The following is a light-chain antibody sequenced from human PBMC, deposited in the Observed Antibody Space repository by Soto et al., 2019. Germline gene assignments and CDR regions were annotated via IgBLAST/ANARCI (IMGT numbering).Light chain of an antibody. J-gene: IGLJ1*01. CDR3: SSYTSSSPYV. CDR1: SSDVGGYNY. CDR2: EVS. Sequence: QSALTQPASVSGSPGQSITISCTGTSSDVGGYNYVSWYQQHPGKAPKLMIYEVSNRPSGVSNRFSGSKSGNTASLTISGLQAEAEADYSCSSYTSSSPYVVGTGTQLTVL. V-gene: IGLV2-14*01.